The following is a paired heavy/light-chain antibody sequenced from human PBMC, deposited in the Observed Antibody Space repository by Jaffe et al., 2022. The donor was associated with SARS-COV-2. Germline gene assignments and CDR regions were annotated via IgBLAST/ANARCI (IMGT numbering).Heavy chain of an antibody. D-gene: IGHD2-15*01. CDR3: ARRTPVVAATRNAVDY. CDR1: GGSFSGYY. Sequence: QVQLQQWGAGLLKPSETLSLTCAVYGGSFSGYYWSWIRQPLGKGLEWIGEINDSGNTNYIPSLKSRVTISVDTSKKQFSLKLSSVTVADTAVYYCARRTPVVAATRNAVDYWGQGTLVTVSP. V-gene: IGHV4-34*01. J-gene: IGHJ4*02. CDR2: INDSGNT.
Light chain of an antibody. V-gene: IGLV2-23*02. Sequence: QSALTQPASVSGSPGQSITISCTGTSGNVGNYNLVSWYQQYPGKAPKLMIYEVSKRPSGVSNRFSGSKSGNTASLTISGLQTEDEADYYCCSYAGGSYVFGTGTKVTVL. CDR2: EVS. J-gene: IGLJ1*01. CDR1: SGNVGNYNL. CDR3: CSYAGGSYV.